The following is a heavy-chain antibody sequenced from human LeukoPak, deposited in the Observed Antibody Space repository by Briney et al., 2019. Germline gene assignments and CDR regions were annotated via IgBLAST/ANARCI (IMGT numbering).Heavy chain of an antibody. D-gene: IGHD3-22*01. CDR1: GFTFNNYG. V-gene: IGHV3-23*01. Sequence: GGSLRLSCAASGFTFNNYGMSWVRQAPGKGLEWVSDISGSGVTTKYADSVKGRFTISRDNSKNTLYLQMNSLRAEDTAVYYCAKPKYYYDSSGYDYWGQGTLVTVSS. J-gene: IGHJ4*02. CDR2: ISGSGVTT. CDR3: AKPKYYYDSSGYDY.